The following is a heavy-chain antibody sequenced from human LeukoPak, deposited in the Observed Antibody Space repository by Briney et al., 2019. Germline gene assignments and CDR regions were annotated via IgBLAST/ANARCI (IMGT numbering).Heavy chain of an antibody. J-gene: IGHJ4*02. D-gene: IGHD3-22*01. CDR3: ARGTEVYYDSSSYYSY. CDR1: GCTFDDYV. CDR2: NNWNGGST. Sequence: PGGPLSLSWVAAGCTFDDYVRGGRRQVPGKRLGLGSVNNWNGGSTGYADSVKGRFTISRDNAKNSLYLQMNSLRAEDTAFYYCARGTEVYYDSSSYYSYWGQGTLVTVSS. V-gene: IGHV3-20*04.